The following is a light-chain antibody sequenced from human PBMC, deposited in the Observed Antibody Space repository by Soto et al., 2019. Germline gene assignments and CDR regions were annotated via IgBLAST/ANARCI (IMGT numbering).Light chain of an antibody. Sequence: DIQMTQSPPTLSASVGDTVTVTCRASQSVSGWLAWYQHKPGEAPKLLIYDASALPRGVPSRFSGSGSGTKFTLAIASLQPDDFATYYCQQYETFSGTFGPGTKVDIK. J-gene: IGKJ1*01. CDR2: DAS. CDR1: QSVSGW. CDR3: QQYETFSGT. V-gene: IGKV1-5*01.